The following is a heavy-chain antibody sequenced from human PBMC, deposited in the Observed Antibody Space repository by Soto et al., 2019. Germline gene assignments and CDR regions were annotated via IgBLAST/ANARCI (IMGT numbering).Heavy chain of an antibody. D-gene: IGHD1-26*01. Sequence: GGSLRLSCAASGFTFSSYGMYWVRQAPGKGLEWVTGISYDGSNKYYADSVKGRFTISRDNSKNTLYLQMNSLRAEDTAVYYCTKGSYSGIYSDFDYWGQGTLVTV. J-gene: IGHJ4*02. CDR2: ISYDGSNK. CDR3: TKGSYSGIYSDFDY. CDR1: GFTFSSYG. V-gene: IGHV3-30*18.